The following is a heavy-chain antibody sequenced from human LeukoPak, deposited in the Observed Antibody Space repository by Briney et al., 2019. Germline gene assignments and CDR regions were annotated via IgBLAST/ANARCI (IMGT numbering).Heavy chain of an antibody. CDR3: AKARDTAMTTPFDY. Sequence: GGSLRLSCAASGFIFNNYAMSWVRQAPGKGLEWVSTISGNSGHTYYADSVQGRFTISRNNSENTLYLQMNSLGAEDTAVYYCAKARDTAMTTPFDYWGQGTLVTVSS. CDR2: ISGNSGHT. D-gene: IGHD5-18*01. J-gene: IGHJ4*02. V-gene: IGHV3-23*01. CDR1: GFIFNNYA.